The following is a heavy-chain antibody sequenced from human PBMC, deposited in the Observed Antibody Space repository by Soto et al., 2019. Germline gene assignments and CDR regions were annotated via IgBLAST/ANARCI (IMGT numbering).Heavy chain of an antibody. CDR2: IYYSGST. J-gene: IGHJ4*02. V-gene: IGHV4-59*01. Sequence: PSETLSLTCTVSGGSISSYYWSWIRQPPGKGLEWIGYIYYSGSTNYNPSLKSRVTISVDTSKNQFSLKLSSVTAADTAVYYCARVRAGPSDFDYWGQGNLVTVSS. CDR1: GGSISSYY. D-gene: IGHD6-25*01. CDR3: ARVRAGPSDFDY.